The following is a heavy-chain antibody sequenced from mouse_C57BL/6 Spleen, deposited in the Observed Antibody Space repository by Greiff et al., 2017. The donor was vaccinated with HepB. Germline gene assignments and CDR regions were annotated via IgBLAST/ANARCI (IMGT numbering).Heavy chain of an antibody. Sequence: EVQLQQSGPELVKPGASVKISCKASGYSFTDYNMNWVKQSNGKSLEWIGVINPNYGTTNYNQKFKGKATLTVDQSSSTAYMQLNSLTSEDSAVYCYESWAVVATNWYYGVWGTETTVTVSS. D-gene: IGHD1-1*01. J-gene: IGHJ1*03. CDR3: ESWAVVATNWYYGV. CDR2: INPNYGTT. CDR1: GYSFTDYN. V-gene: IGHV1-39*01.